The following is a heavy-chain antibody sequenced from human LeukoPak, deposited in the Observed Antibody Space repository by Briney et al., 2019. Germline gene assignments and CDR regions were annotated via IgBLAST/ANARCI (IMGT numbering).Heavy chain of an antibody. J-gene: IGHJ4*02. Sequence: SETLSLTCTVSGGSISSYYWRWIRQPPGKGLEWIGYIYYSGSTNYNPSLKSRVTISVDTSKNQFSLKLSSVTAADTAVYYCARVGYSSSWYVLDYWGQGTLVTVSS. CDR2: IYYSGST. CDR3: ARVGYSSSWYVLDY. CDR1: GGSISSYY. D-gene: IGHD6-13*01. V-gene: IGHV4-59*01.